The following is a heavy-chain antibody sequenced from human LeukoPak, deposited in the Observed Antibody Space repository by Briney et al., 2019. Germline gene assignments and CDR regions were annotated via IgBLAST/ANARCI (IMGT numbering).Heavy chain of an antibody. D-gene: IGHD3-10*01. CDR2: INAGNGNT. CDR3: ARDSYGSGSYYPY. CDR1: VYTFTSYA. V-gene: IGHV1-3*01. J-gene: IGHJ4*02. Sequence: GASVKVSCKASVYTFTSYAMYWVRQAPGQRREWMGWINAGNGNTKHSQKFQGRVTITRDTSASTAYMELSSLRSEDTAVYYCARDSYGSGSYYPYWGQGTLVTVSS.